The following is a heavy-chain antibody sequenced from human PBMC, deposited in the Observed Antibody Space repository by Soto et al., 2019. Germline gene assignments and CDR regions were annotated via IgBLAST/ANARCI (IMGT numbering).Heavy chain of an antibody. D-gene: IGHD2-2*01. Sequence: EVQLVESGGGLVQPGRSVRLSCAASGFSFDEYAMHWVRQAPGKGLEWVSGVSWNSGTMGYGDSVRGRFAISRDNAKNSLYLQMNSLTTEDTALYYCAKGFCSSTRCLTYSYMDVWGKWTTVTVSS. V-gene: IGHV3-9*01. J-gene: IGHJ6*03. CDR2: VSWNSGTM. CDR3: AKGFCSSTRCLTYSYMDV. CDR1: GFSFDEYA.